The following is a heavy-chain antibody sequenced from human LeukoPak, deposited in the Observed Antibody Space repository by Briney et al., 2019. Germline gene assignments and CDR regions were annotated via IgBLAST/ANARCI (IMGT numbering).Heavy chain of an antibody. Sequence: TSETLSLTCTVSGGSISSSSYYWGWIRQPPGKGLEWIGSIYYSGSTYYNPSLKSRVTISVDTSKNQFSLKLSSVTAADTAVYYCARHRYGDYVALYNWFDPWGQGTLVTVSS. V-gene: IGHV4-39*01. D-gene: IGHD4-17*01. CDR1: GGSISSSSYY. CDR2: IYYSGST. CDR3: ARHRYGDYVALYNWFDP. J-gene: IGHJ5*02.